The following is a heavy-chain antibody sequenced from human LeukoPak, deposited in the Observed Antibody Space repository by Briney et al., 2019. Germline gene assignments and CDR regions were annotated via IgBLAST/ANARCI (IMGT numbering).Heavy chain of an antibody. J-gene: IGHJ5*02. CDR2: INHSGST. Sequence: SETLSHTCAVYGGSFSGYYWSWIRQPPGKGLEWIGEINHSGSTNYNPSLKSRVTISVDTSKNQFSLKLSSVTAADTAVYYCARAPRKGIAAAGGGRYNWFDPWGQGTLVTVSS. D-gene: IGHD6-13*01. CDR1: GGSFSGYY. CDR3: ARAPRKGIAAAGGGRYNWFDP. V-gene: IGHV4-34*01.